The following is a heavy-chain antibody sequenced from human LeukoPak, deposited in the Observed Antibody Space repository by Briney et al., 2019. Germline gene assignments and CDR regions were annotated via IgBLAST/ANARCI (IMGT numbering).Heavy chain of an antibody. D-gene: IGHD5-12*01. Sequence: PSETLSLTCTVSGGSISSSSYYWGWIRQPPGKGLEWIGSIYYSGSTYYNPSLKGRVTISVDTSKNQFSLKLSSVTAADTAVYYCARRDHSGYDLEPYYFDYWGQGTLVTVSS. V-gene: IGHV4-39*01. CDR3: ARRDHSGYDLEPYYFDY. CDR2: IYYSGST. J-gene: IGHJ4*02. CDR1: GGSISSSSYY.